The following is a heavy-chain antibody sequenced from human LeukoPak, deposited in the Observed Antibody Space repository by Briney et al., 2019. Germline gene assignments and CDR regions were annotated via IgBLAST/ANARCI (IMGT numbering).Heavy chain of an antibody. D-gene: IGHD3-22*01. CDR1: GFTFSSYA. J-gene: IGHJ4*02. Sequence: GGSLRLSCAASGFTFSSYAMHWVRQAPGKGLEWVAVISYDGSNKYYADSVKGRFTISRDNAKSSLYLQMNSLRAEDTAIYYCARVLTYYYDSSGFRDYWGQGTLVTVSS. CDR3: ARVLTYYYDSSGFRDY. V-gene: IGHV3-30-3*01. CDR2: ISYDGSNK.